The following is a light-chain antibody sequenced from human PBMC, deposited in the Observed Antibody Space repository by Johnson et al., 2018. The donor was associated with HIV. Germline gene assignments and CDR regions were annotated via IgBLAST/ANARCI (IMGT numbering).Light chain of an antibody. Sequence: QSVLTQPPSVSAAPGQKVTISCSGSNSNIGNNYVSWYQQVPGTAPKLLIYDNNKRPSGISDRFSASKSGTSATLAITGLQTGDEADYFCGTWDLSLNAYVFGPGTKVTVL. V-gene: IGLV1-51*01. CDR2: DNN. J-gene: IGLJ1*01. CDR3: GTWDLSLNAYV. CDR1: NSNIGNNY.